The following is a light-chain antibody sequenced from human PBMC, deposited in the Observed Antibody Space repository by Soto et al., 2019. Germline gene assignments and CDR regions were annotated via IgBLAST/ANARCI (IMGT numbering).Light chain of an antibody. Sequence: EIVLTQSPATLSLSPGERATLSCRASQSVSSYLAWYQQKPGQAPRLLIYDTSNRATGIPARFSGSGSGTDFTLTISSLEPEDFAVYYCQQRSNWSPWTFGQGTKVEFK. CDR2: DTS. V-gene: IGKV3-11*01. CDR3: QQRSNWSPWT. J-gene: IGKJ1*01. CDR1: QSVSSY.